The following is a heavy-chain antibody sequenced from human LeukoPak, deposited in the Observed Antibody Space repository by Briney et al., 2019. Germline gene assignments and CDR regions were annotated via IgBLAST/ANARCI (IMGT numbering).Heavy chain of an antibody. J-gene: IGHJ6*02. V-gene: IGHV3-7*03. Sequence: GGSLRLSCAASGFTFGSYWMSWVRQAQGKGLEWVANIKQDGSEKYYVDSVKGRFTISRDNAKNSLYLQMNSLRAEDAAVYYCARAMDVWGQGTTVTVSS. CDR2: IKQDGSEK. CDR3: ARAMDV. CDR1: GFTFGSYW.